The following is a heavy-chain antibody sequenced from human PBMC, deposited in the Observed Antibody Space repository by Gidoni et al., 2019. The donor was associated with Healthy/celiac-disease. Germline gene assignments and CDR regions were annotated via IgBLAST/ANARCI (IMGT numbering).Heavy chain of an antibody. J-gene: IGHJ6*02. CDR2: ISSSSSTI. CDR3: ARDEDGSGYLFYYYGMDV. V-gene: IGHV3-48*02. D-gene: IGHD3-10*01. Sequence: EVQLVESGGGLVQPGGSLSLSCAASGFTFSSYSMNWVRQAPGKGLEWVSYISSSSSTIYYADSVKGRFTISRDNAKNSLYLQMNSLRDEDTAVYYCARDEDGSGYLFYYYGMDVWGQGTTVTVSS. CDR1: GFTFSSYS.